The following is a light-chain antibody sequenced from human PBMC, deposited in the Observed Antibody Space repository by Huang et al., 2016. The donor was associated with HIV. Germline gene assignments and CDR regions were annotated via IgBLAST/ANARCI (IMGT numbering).Light chain of an antibody. V-gene: IGKV1-39*01. CDR3: QQSFSVPRT. CDR2: TAS. Sequence: DIQMTQSPPSLSASVGDRVTFTCRANQNITKSLNWYQQKPGKAPKLLIYTASPLESGVPARFSGGGSGSRFTLNITNLQPEDFATYYCQQSFSVPRTFG. J-gene: IGKJ1*01. CDR1: QNITKS.